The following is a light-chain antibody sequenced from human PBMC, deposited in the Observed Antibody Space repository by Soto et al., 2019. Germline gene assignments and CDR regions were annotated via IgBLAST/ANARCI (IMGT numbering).Light chain of an antibody. J-gene: IGLJ1*01. CDR1: SSDVGGYNY. CDR2: DVS. CDR3: SSYTSSSTLSLYV. V-gene: IGLV2-14*01. Sequence: QSALTQPASVSGSPGQSITISCTGTSSDVGGYNYVSWYQQHPGKAPKLMIYDVSNRPSGVSNRFSGSKSGNTASLTISGHQAEDEADYYCSSYTSSSTLSLYVFGTGTKLTVL.